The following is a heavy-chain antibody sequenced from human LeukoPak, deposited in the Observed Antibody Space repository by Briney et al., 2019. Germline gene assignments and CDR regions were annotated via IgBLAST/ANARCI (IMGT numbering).Heavy chain of an antibody. CDR1: GGSISSGSYY. CDR2: IYTSGST. Sequence: SQTLSLTCTVSGGSISSGSYYWSWIRQPAGKGLEWIGRIYTSGSTNYNPSLKSRVTISVDTSKNQFSLKLSSVTAADTAVYYCARGYCSGGSCADYYFDYWGQGTLVTVSS. J-gene: IGHJ4*02. D-gene: IGHD2-15*01. CDR3: ARGYCSGGSCADYYFDY. V-gene: IGHV4-61*02.